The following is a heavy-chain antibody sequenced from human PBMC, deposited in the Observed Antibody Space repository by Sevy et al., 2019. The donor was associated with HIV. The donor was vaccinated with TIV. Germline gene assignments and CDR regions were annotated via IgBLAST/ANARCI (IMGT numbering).Heavy chain of an antibody. D-gene: IGHD3-22*01. CDR3: AGDKGGGYYFDY. CDR2: INYSGTT. CDR1: GASISSGGYF. J-gene: IGHJ4*02. V-gene: IGHV4-31*03. Sequence: SETLSLTCTVSGASISSGGYFWSWIRQHPGKGLEWIGYINYSGTTYYNPSLKGRVTISLDTSKNQFSLDLNSGTAAETAVYYFAGDKGGGYYFDYWGQGTLVTVSS.